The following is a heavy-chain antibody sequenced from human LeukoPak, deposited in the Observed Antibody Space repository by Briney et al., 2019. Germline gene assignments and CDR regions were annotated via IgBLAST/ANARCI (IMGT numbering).Heavy chain of an antibody. CDR2: ISSSSSYI. CDR1: GFTFSSYS. Sequence: PGGSLRLSCAASGFTFSSYSMNWVRQAPGKGLEWVSSISSSSSYIYYGDSVKGRFTISRDNAKNSLYLQMNSLRAEDTAVYYCARDCSGGSCYLLYYFDYWGQGTLVTVSS. V-gene: IGHV3-21*01. D-gene: IGHD2-15*01. J-gene: IGHJ4*02. CDR3: ARDCSGGSCYLLYYFDY.